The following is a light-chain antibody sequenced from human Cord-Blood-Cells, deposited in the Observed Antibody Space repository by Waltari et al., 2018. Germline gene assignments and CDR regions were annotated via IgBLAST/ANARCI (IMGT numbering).Light chain of an antibody. V-gene: IGLV2-14*01. Sequence: QSALTQPASVSGSPGQSITISCTGTRSDVGGYNYVPWYQQHPRKAPKLMTYDVSNGSSGVVNRCSGSKSGNTASLTISGLQAEDEADYYCSSYTSSSTHGVFGGGTKLTVL. CDR3: SSYTSSSTHGV. CDR2: DVS. J-gene: IGLJ2*01. CDR1: RSDVGGYNY.